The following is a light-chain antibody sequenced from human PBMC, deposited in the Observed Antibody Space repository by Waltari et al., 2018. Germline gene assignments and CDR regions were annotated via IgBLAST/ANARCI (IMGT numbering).Light chain of an antibody. Sequence: QSALTQPASVSGSPGQSIPIPCTGTSRDVGAYTYISWYQQHPGKVPKVIIFDVSNRPSGVSNRFSGSKSGNTASLTISGLQAEDEADYYCTSYTSRNTLVFGSGTKVTVL. CDR3: TSYTSRNTLV. CDR2: DVS. CDR1: SRDVGAYTY. J-gene: IGLJ1*01. V-gene: IGLV2-14*03.